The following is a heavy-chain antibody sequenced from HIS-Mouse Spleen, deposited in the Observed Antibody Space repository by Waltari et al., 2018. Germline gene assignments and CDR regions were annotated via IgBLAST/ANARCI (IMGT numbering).Heavy chain of an antibody. V-gene: IGHV4-39*07. CDR2: IYYSGST. CDR1: GGSISISSYS. CDR3: AREIPYSSSWYDWYFDL. J-gene: IGHJ2*01. Sequence: QLQLQESGPGLVKPSETLSLTCTFSGGSISISSYSWGWIRQPPGKGLEWIGSIYYSGSTYYNPSLKSRVTISVDTSKNQFSLKLSSVTAADTAVYYCAREIPYSSSWYDWYFDLWGRGTLVTVSS. D-gene: IGHD6-13*01.